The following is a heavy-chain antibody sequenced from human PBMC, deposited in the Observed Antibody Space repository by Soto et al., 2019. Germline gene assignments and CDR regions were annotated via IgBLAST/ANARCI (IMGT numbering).Heavy chain of an antibody. CDR2: ITRDGYNK. CDR1: GFIFKNYA. CDR3: ARVAY. Sequence: GGSLRLSCAVSGFIFKNYALNWVRQAPGKGLEWVASITRDGYNKYYADSVKGRFITSRDNAQNSLLLQMNTLRPEDTAMYYCARVAYWGPGTQVTVSS. V-gene: IGHV3-30*04. J-gene: IGHJ4*02.